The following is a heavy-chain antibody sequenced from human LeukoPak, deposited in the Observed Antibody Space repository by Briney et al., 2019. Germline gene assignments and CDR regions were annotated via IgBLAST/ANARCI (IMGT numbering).Heavy chain of an antibody. V-gene: IGHV1-46*01. Sequence: ASVKVSCKASGYTFTSYYMHWVRQAPGQGLEWMGIINPSGGSTSYAQKFQGRVTMTRDTSTSTVYMELSSLRSEDTAVYYCARDQEYSSGWGPDAFDIWGQGTMVTVSS. J-gene: IGHJ3*02. CDR1: GYTFTSYY. D-gene: IGHD6-19*01. CDR2: INPSGGST. CDR3: ARDQEYSSGWGPDAFDI.